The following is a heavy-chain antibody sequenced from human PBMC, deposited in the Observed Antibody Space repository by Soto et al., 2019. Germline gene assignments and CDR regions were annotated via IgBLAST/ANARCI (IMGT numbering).Heavy chain of an antibody. CDR3: VRSLCSCGTRFAY. Sequence: QVQLQESGPGLVKPSETLSLTCTVSGGSISSYYWSWIRQPPGKGLEWIGYIYYSGSTNYNPSLTSRVTMSVDTSTSPLSRSLGSFTAAEPAVYCWVRSLCSCGTRFAYWGQGALVSVSS. V-gene: IGHV4-59*01. D-gene: IGHD6-13*01. J-gene: IGHJ4*02. CDR2: IYYSGST. CDR1: GGSISSYY.